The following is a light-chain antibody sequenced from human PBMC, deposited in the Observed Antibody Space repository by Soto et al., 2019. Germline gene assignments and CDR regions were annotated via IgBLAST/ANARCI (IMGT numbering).Light chain of an antibody. J-gene: IGKJ1*01. Sequence: DIQMTQSPSTLSASVGDRVTITCPASQSISSWLAWYEQKPGKAPKLLIYDASSLESGVPSRLTGSGSGTEFTLPISSLQPDDFATYYCQQYNSYSRTFGQGTKVEIK. V-gene: IGKV1-5*01. CDR2: DAS. CDR1: QSISSW. CDR3: QQYNSYSRT.